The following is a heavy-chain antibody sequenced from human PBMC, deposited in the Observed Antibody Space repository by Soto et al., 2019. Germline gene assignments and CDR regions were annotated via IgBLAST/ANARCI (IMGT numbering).Heavy chain of an antibody. CDR3: AWTTVTYYYMDG. D-gene: IGHD4-17*01. J-gene: IGHJ6*03. CDR1: GYTFTSYG. CDR2: ISAYNSNT. V-gene: IGHV1-18*01. Sequence: ASVKVSCKASGYTFTSYGISWVRQAPGQGLEWMGWISAYNSNTNYAQKLQGRVTMTTDTSTSTAYMEPRSLRSDDTAVYYCAWTTVTYYYMDGWGKGTTVTVSS.